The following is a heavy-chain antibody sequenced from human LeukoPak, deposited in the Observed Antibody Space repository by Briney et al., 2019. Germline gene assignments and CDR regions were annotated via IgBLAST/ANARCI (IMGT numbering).Heavy chain of an antibody. D-gene: IGHD1-14*01. Sequence: GGSLRLSCAASGFTFSSYSMHWVRHAPGKGRVWVSRISSDGSNTNYADSVKGRFTISRDSAKNTLYLQMNSLRAEDTALYYCARQNRDFDYWGQGTLVTVSS. CDR2: ISSDGSNT. CDR1: GFTFSSYS. CDR3: ARQNRDFDY. V-gene: IGHV3-74*01. J-gene: IGHJ4*02.